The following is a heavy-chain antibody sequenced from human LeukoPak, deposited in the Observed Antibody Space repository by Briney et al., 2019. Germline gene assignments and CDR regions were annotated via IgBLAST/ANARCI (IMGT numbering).Heavy chain of an antibody. Sequence: GASVKVSCKASGYTFTSYDINWVRQATGQGLEWMGWMNPNSGNTGYAQKFQGRVTITRDTAISTAYMELSNLRSEDTAVYYCARGGYCSSTSCYMRSPFDPWGQGTLVTVSS. CDR3: ARGGYCSSTSCYMRSPFDP. D-gene: IGHD2-2*02. V-gene: IGHV1-8*03. CDR1: GYTFTSYD. J-gene: IGHJ5*02. CDR2: MNPNSGNT.